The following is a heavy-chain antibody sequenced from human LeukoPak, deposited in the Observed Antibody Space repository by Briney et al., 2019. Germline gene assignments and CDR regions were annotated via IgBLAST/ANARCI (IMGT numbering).Heavy chain of an antibody. CDR2: TYYRSKWYN. D-gene: IGHD3-22*01. CDR1: GDSVSSNSAA. J-gene: IGHJ3*02. CDR3: ARDRGIVVRAFQTDAFDI. Sequence: SQTLSLTCAISGDSVSSNSAAWNWIRQSPSRGLEWLGRTYYRSKWYNDYAVSVKSRITINPDTSKNQFSLQLNSVTPEDTAVYYCARDRGIVVRAFQTDAFDIWGQGTMVTVSS. V-gene: IGHV6-1*01.